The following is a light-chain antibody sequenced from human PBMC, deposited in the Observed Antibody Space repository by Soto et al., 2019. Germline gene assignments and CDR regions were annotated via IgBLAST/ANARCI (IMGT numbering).Light chain of an antibody. J-gene: IGKJ1*01. V-gene: IGKV1-9*01. CDR3: QRYNSNSRT. CDR2: DAS. CDR1: QGISNN. Sequence: DIQLTQSPSFLSASVGDRVTIACRASQGISNNVAWYQQKPGKAPTLLIYDASILQSGVPSRFSGSGSGTEFTLTISSLQPDDFATDYCQRYNSNSRTFGQGTKV.